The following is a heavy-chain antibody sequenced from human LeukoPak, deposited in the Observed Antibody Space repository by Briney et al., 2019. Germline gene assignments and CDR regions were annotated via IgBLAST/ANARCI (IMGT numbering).Heavy chain of an antibody. J-gene: IGHJ4*02. Sequence: PSETLSLTCTVSGGSISSSSYYWGWIRQPPGKGLEWIGSIYYSGSTYYNPSLKSRVTISVDTSKNQFSLKLSSVTAADTAVYYCARGDEERGYQLPTYYFDYWGQGTLVTVSS. CDR1: GGSISSSSYY. D-gene: IGHD2-2*01. CDR2: IYYSGST. CDR3: ARGDEERGYQLPTYYFDY. V-gene: IGHV4-39*07.